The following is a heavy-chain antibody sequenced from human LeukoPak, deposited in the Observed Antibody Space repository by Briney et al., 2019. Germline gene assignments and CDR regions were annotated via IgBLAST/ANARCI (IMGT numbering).Heavy chain of an antibody. CDR3: ARGPQRWLQWRYFDY. Sequence: SETLSLTCAVYDGSFSGYYWSWIRQPPGKGLEWIGEINHSGSTNYNPSLKSRVTISVDTSKNQFSLKLSSVTAADTAVYYCARGPQRWLQWRYFDYWGQGTLVTVSS. J-gene: IGHJ4*02. CDR1: DGSFSGYY. V-gene: IGHV4-34*01. D-gene: IGHD5-24*01. CDR2: INHSGST.